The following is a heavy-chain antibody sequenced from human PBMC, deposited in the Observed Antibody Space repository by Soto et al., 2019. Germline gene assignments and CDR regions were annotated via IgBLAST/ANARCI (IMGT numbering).Heavy chain of an antibody. V-gene: IGHV1-69*13. J-gene: IGHJ6*02. CDR2: IIPIFGTA. D-gene: IGHD2-15*01. CDR1: GGTFSSYA. Sequence: ASVKVSCKASGGTFSSYAISWVRQAPGQGLEWMGGIIPIFGTANYAQKFQGRVTITADESTSTAYMELSSLRSEDTAVYYCARADIVVVVAAYYYYGMDVWGQGTTVTVSS. CDR3: ARADIVVVVAAYYYYGMDV.